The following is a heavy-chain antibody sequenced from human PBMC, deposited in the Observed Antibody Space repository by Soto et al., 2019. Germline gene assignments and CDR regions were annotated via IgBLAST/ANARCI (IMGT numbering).Heavy chain of an antibody. CDR2: TYGGGST. J-gene: IGHJ2*01. V-gene: IGHV3-53*01. CDR3: ALRITEIVVVAGASPPPWYVDL. Sequence: EVQLVESGGGLIQPGGSLRLSCAASGFTVTNNYMGWVRQAPGKGLDWVSITYGGGSTYYADSVKGRFTISRNSSTNMLYRQMNSLGAEVTALYYCALRITEIVVVAGASPPPWYVDLWGRGTLVTVSS. CDR1: GFTVTNNY. D-gene: IGHD2-15*01.